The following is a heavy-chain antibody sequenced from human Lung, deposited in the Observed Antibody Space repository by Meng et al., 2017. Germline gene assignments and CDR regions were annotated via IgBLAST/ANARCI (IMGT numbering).Heavy chain of an antibody. CDR2: IKSNTDGGTA. Sequence: EVHLVRSGGDLVKPVGSLRLSCAASGFYFNNAWMSWVRQAPGKGLEWVGRIKSNTDGGTAEYAAPVTGRFTISRDDSKSTLYLQMSGLRIDDTGVYYCTWDDKAVSDYWGQGTLVTVSS. D-gene: IGHD1-26*01. CDR3: TWDDKAVSDY. CDR1: GFYFNNAW. V-gene: IGHV3-15*01. J-gene: IGHJ4*02.